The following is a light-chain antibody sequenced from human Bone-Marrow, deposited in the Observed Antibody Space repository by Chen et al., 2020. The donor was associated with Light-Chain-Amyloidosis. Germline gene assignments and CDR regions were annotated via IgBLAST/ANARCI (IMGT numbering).Light chain of an antibody. CDR3: QSADSSGTYEVI. CDR1: DLPTKY. Sequence: SYELTQPPSVSVSPGQTARITCSGDDLPTKYAYWYQRKPGQAPVLVIHRDTERPSGISERFSGSSSGTTATLTISGVQAEDEADYHCQSADSSGTYEVIFGGGTKLTAL. CDR2: RDT. V-gene: IGLV3-25*03. J-gene: IGLJ2*01.